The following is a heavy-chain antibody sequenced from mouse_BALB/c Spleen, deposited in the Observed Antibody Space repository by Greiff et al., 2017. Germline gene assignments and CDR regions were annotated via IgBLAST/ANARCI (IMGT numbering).Heavy chain of an antibody. CDR2: ISYSGST. CDR1: GYSITSDYA. Sequence: EVQRVESGPGLVKPSQSLSLTCTVTGYSITSDYAWNWIRQFPGNKLEWMGYISYSGSTSYNPSLKSRISITRDTSKNQFFLQLNSVTTEDTATYYCARGYYRYDGFAYWGQGTLVTVSA. CDR3: ARGYYRYDGFAY. V-gene: IGHV3-2*02. J-gene: IGHJ3*01. D-gene: IGHD2-14*01.